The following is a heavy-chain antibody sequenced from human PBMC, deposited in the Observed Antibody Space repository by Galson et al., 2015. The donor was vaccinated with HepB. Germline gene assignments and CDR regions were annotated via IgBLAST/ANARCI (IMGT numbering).Heavy chain of an antibody. CDR3: ARHLEDSTAAVGDFAY. Sequence: ETLSLTCTVSGGSISSGSYYWAWIRQPPGKGLEWIGSIYHSGSTYDNPSLKSRVTMSVDTSENQFSLKLKSVTAADTAVYYCARHLEDSTAAVGDFAYWGQGRLVTVSS. D-gene: IGHD6-13*01. CDR1: GGSISSGSYY. CDR2: IYHSGST. J-gene: IGHJ4*02. V-gene: IGHV4-39*01.